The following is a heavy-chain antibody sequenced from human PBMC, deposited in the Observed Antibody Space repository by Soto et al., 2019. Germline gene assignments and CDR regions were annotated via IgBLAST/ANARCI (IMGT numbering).Heavy chain of an antibody. CDR3: ARAAFRDGPYYDFWSGYHSMDV. D-gene: IGHD3-3*01. Sequence: ASVKVSCKASGYTFTGYYMHWVRQAPGQGLEWMGWINPNSGGTNYAQKFQGRVTMNRDTSISTAYMELSRLRSDDTAVYYCARAAFRDGPYYDFWSGYHSMDVWGQGTTVTVSS. CDR1: GYTFTGYY. V-gene: IGHV1-2*02. CDR2: INPNSGGT. J-gene: IGHJ6*02.